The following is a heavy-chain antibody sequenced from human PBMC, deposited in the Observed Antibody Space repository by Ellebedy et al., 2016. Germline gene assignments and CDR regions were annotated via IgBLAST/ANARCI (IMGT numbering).Heavy chain of an antibody. CDR3: ARDAPTVTTFDF. CDR2: INPVSGGT. J-gene: IGHJ4*02. V-gene: IGHV1-2*02. D-gene: IGHD4-17*01. CDR1: GYTFSSYY. Sequence: ASVKVSXKASGYTFSSYYMHWVRQAPGQGLEWMGWINPVSGGTNYAQKFQGRVTMTRDTSISTAYMELSRLRSDDTAVYYCARDAPTVTTFDFWGQGTLVTVSS.